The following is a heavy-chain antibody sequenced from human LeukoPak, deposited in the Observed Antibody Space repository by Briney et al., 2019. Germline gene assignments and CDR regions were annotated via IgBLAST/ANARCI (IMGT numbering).Heavy chain of an antibody. Sequence: GGSLRLSCAASGFTFSSYAMSWVRQAPGKGLEWVSAISGSGGSTYYADSVEGRFTISRDNSKITLYLQMNSLRAEDTAVYYCAKVDSGGSGSQNYYYYGMDVWGQGTTVTVSS. CDR3: AKVDSGGSGSQNYYYYGMDV. CDR1: GFTFSSYA. J-gene: IGHJ6*02. V-gene: IGHV3-23*01. D-gene: IGHD3-10*01. CDR2: ISGSGGST.